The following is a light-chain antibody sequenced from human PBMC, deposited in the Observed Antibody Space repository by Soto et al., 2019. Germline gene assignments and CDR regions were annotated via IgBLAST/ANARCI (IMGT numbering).Light chain of an antibody. V-gene: IGKV3-15*01. CDR1: QSISGT. CDR3: QQYTDWPWT. J-gene: IGKJ1*01. Sequence: EIVMTQSPATLSVSPGGRATLSCRASQSISGTLAWYQQKPGQAPRLLIHGASTRAPGFPARFSGSGSGTDFNLTIGSLQSEDFEVYYCQQYTDWPWTSGQGTRVQIK. CDR2: GAS.